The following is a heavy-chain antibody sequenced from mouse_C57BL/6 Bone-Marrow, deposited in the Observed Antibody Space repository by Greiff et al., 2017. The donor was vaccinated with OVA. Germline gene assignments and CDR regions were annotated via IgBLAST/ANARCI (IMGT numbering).Heavy chain of an antibody. D-gene: IGHD1-1*01. CDR3: TTRFTTVVATKAMDY. V-gene: IGHV14-4*01. CDR2: IDPENGDT. J-gene: IGHJ4*01. Sequence: EVKLMESGAELVRPGASVKLSCTASGFNIKDDYMHWVKQRPEQGLEWIGWIDPENGDTEYASKFQGKATITADTSSNTAYLQLSSLTSEDTAVYYCTTRFTTVVATKAMDYWGQGTSVTVSS. CDR1: GFNIKDDY.